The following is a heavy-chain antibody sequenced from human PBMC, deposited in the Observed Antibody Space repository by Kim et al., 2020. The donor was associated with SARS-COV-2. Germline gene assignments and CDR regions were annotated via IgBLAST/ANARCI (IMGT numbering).Heavy chain of an antibody. V-gene: IGHV1-8*01. CDR2: MNPNSGNT. D-gene: IGHD2-2*01. J-gene: IGHJ6*02. CDR1: GYTFTSYD. CDR3: ARRSTIPCSTTRCYEYYYYGMGV. Sequence: ASVKVSCKASGYTFTSYDINWVRQATGQGLEWMGWMNPNSGNTGYAQKFQGRVTMTRNTSISTAYMELSSLRSEDTAVYYCARRSTIPCSTTRCYEYYYYGMGVWGQGTTVTVSS.